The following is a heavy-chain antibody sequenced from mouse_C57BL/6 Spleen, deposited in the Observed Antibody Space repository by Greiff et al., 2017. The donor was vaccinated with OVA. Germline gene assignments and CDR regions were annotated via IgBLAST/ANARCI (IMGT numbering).Heavy chain of an antibody. D-gene: IGHD6-1*01. CDR1: GFTFSSSG. J-gene: IGHJ1*03. V-gene: IGHV5-6*01. Sequence: EVKLVESGGDLVKPGGSLKLSCAASGFTFSSSGMSWVRQTPDKRLEWVATISRGGSYTYYPDSVKGRFTISRDNAKHTLYLQMSSLKSEDTAMYYCASFLSARYFDVWGTGTTVTVSS. CDR3: ASFLSARYFDV. CDR2: ISRGGSYT.